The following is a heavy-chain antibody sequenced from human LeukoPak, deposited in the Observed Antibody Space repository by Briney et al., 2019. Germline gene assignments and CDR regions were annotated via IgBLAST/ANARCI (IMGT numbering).Heavy chain of an antibody. Sequence: GSSLKVSCKASGGTFSSYAISWVRQAPRQGLEWMGRIIPILGIANYAQKFQGRVTITADKSTSTAYMELSSLRSEDTAVYYCARDRSSRSGYYYYYGMDVWGQGTTVTVSS. J-gene: IGHJ6*02. V-gene: IGHV1-69*04. D-gene: IGHD6-13*01. CDR2: IIPILGIA. CDR1: GGTFSSYA. CDR3: ARDRSSRSGYYYYYGMDV.